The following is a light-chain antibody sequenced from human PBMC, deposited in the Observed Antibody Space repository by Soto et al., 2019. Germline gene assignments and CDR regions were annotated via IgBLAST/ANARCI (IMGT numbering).Light chain of an antibody. CDR2: AAS. V-gene: IGKV1-39*01. CDR1: QALSNY. J-gene: IGKJ2*01. Sequence: DIQMTQSPSSLSASVGHRLTITCRATQALSNYLNWYQQKPRKAPNLLIYAASVFQTGVPSRFSGSGSGTDFTLTISSVQPEDFATYYCQQSYTTPRTFGQGTKL. CDR3: QQSYTTPRT.